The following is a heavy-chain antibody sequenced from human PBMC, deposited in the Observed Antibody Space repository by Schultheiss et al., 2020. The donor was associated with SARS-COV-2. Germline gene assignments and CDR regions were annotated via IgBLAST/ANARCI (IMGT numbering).Heavy chain of an antibody. D-gene: IGHD3-16*01. CDR2: IKSKTDGGTT. CDR1: GLTFSGSA. Sequence: GGSLRLSCAVSGLTFSGSAIHWVRQAPGKGLEWVGRIKSKTDGGTTDYAAPVKGRFTISRDDSKNTLYLQMNSLKTEDTAVYYCAKVSYDYVWGSYFWGFDYWGQGTLVTVSS. J-gene: IGHJ4*02. CDR3: AKVSYDYVWGSYFWGFDY. V-gene: IGHV3-15*01.